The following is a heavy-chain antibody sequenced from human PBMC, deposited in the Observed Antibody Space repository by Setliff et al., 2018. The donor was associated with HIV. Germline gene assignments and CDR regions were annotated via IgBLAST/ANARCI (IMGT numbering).Heavy chain of an antibody. D-gene: IGHD3-22*01. CDR2: IYYSGST. Sequence: PSETLSLTCTVSGGSISSGTSYWSWIRQPAEKGLEWIGYIYYSGSTNYNPSLKSRVTISVDTSKNQFSLKLSSVTAADTAVYYCARDKGGQYYDSSDYWDWYLDLWGRGTLVTVSS. V-gene: IGHV4-61*10. CDR1: GGSISSGTSY. J-gene: IGHJ2*01. CDR3: ARDKGGQYYDSSDYWDWYLDL.